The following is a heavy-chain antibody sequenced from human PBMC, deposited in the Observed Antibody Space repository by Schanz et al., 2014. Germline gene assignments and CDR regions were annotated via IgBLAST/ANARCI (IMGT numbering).Heavy chain of an antibody. V-gene: IGHV3-30*03. CDR3: VRDSFFAFDY. CDR1: TFTFSSDW. CDR2: VSSDGNND. D-gene: IGHD3-3*01. J-gene: IGHJ4*02. Sequence: VQLAESGGGLVQPGGSLRLSCAASTFTFSSDWMSWVRQAPGKGLEWVALVSSDGNNDYYTDSVKGRFTISRDNSKNTVHLQMNSLRAEDTAVYYCVRDSFFAFDYWGQGTLVTVSS.